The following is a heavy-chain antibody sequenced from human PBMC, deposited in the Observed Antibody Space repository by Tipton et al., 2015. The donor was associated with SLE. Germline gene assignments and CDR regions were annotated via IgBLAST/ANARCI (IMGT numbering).Heavy chain of an antibody. D-gene: IGHD4-11*01. J-gene: IGHJ6*03. Sequence: LRLSCTVSGGSISNYYWSWIRQPPGKGLEWIGYIYYSGTTNYNPSLKSRVTISVDTSKNQFSLKLSSVTAADTAVYYCARRDDNSNYYYMDVWGKGTTVTVSS. V-gene: IGHV4-59*01. CDR3: ARRDDNSNYYYMDV. CDR2: IYYSGTT. CDR1: GGSISNYY.